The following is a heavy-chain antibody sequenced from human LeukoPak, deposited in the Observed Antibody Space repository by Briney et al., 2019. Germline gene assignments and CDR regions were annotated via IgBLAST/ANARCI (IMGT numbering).Heavy chain of an antibody. V-gene: IGHV3-74*01. CDR3: ARELPREVTLDY. CDR2: IFADGSTT. CDR1: EFNFFSYG. Sequence: GGSLRLSCVASEFNFFSYGMQWVRQAPGKGLVWVSRIFADGSTTSYADSVKGRFTISRDNAKNTLYLQMNSLRAKDTAVYYCARELPREVTLDYWGQGTLVTVSP. D-gene: IGHD2-21*02. J-gene: IGHJ4*01.